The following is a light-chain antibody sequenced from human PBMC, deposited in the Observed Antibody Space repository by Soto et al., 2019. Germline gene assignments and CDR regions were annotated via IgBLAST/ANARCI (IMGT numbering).Light chain of an antibody. CDR2: GAS. V-gene: IGKV3-20*01. CDR3: QQYGSSRGLT. CDR1: QSVCSSY. Sequence: ESGLTQSPGTLSLSPGEIATLSCRASQSVCSSYLAWYQQKPGQAPRLLIYGASSRATGIPDRFSGSGSATYFTLTISRLEPEDFAVYYRQQYGSSRGLTFGGGTKVEIK. J-gene: IGKJ4*01.